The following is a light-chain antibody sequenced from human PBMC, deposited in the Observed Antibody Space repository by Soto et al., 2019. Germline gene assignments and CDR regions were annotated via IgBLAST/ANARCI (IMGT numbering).Light chain of an antibody. CDR2: NAS. CDR3: QQRYRWPAT. V-gene: IGKV3-11*01. J-gene: IGKJ1*01. Sequence: EIVLTQSPGTLSLSPGERATLSCRASQSVTNFLAWYQQKPGQSPSLLIYNASHRATGIPARFSGSGSGTDFTLTISSLEPEDFAVYYCQQRYRWPATFAQGPKVAIK. CDR1: QSVTNF.